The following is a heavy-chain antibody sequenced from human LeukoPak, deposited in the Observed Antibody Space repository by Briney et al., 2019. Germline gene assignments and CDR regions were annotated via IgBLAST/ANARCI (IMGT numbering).Heavy chain of an antibody. V-gene: IGHV3-9*01. CDR1: GFTFDDYA. J-gene: IGHJ4*02. Sequence: GGSLRLSCAASGFTFDDYAMHWVRQAPGKGLEWVSGISWNSGSIGYADSVKGRFTISRDNAKNSLYLQMNSLRAEDTALYYCAAEGKETDYWGQGTLVTVSS. CDR2: ISWNSGSI. CDR3: AAEGKETDY.